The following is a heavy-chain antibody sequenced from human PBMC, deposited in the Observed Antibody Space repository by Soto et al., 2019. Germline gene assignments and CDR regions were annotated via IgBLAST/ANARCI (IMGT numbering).Heavy chain of an antibody. V-gene: IGHV3-11*01. J-gene: IGHJ4*02. CDR1: GFTFIDYY. CDR2: ITSSGAST. Sequence: GWSLRLSCASSGFTFIDYYMSWIRQAPGKGLEWVSYITSSGASTYYADSVKGRFTISRDNAKNSLYLQMNSLRAEDTAVYYCARDRRTAVASGVPRWGQGTLVTVSS. CDR3: ARDRRTAVASGVPR. D-gene: IGHD2-15*01.